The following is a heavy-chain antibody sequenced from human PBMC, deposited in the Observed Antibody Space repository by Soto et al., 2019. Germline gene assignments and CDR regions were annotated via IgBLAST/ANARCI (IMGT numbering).Heavy chain of an antibody. CDR3: ARVGTTTGDAFDV. CDR2: IYYSGST. CDR1: GGSISTYY. D-gene: IGHD1-1*01. Sequence: QVQLQESGPGLVKPSETLSLTCTVSGGSISTYYWSWIRQPPGKGLEWIGYIYYSGSTTYNPSLKSRVTISVDTSKNQFSLKLSSVTAADTAVDYCARVGTTTGDAFDVWGQGTMVTVSS. J-gene: IGHJ3*01. V-gene: IGHV4-59*01.